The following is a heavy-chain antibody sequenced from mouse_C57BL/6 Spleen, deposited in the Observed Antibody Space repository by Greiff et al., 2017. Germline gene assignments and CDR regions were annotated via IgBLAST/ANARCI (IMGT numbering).Heavy chain of an antibody. CDR1: GYTFTDYY. CDR2: INPNNGGT. V-gene: IGHV1-26*01. D-gene: IGHD3-2*02. J-gene: IGHJ4*01. CDR3: VGLDSSGYAMDY. Sequence: EVQLQQSGPELVKPGASVKISCKASGYTFTDYYMNWVKQSHGKSLEWIGDINPNNGGTSYNQKFKGKATLTVDKSSSTAYMELRSLTSEDSAVYYCVGLDSSGYAMDYWGQGTSVTVSS.